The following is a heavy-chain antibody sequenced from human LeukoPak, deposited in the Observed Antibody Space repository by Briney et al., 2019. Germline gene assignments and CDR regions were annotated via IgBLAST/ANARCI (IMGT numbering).Heavy chain of an antibody. CDR2: ISGSGGST. V-gene: IGHV3-23*01. Sequence: GGSLRLSCAASGFTFSSYAMSWVRQAPGKGLEWVSAISGSGGSTYYADSVKGRFTISRDNSKNTLYLQMNSLRAEGTAVYYCAKAEYYCSGGSCYPYWGQGTLVTVSS. CDR3: AKAEYYCSGGSCYPY. D-gene: IGHD2-15*01. CDR1: GFTFSSYA. J-gene: IGHJ4*02.